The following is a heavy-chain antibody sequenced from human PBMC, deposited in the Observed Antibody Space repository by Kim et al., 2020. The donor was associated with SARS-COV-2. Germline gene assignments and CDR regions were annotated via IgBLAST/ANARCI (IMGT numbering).Heavy chain of an antibody. D-gene: IGHD2-21*02. V-gene: IGHV3-73*01. Sequence: AYAASVKGRFPISRDDSKNTAYLQMSSLKTEDTAVYYCARQAVGTASFDYWGQGSLVTVSS. CDR3: ARQAVGTASFDY. J-gene: IGHJ4*02.